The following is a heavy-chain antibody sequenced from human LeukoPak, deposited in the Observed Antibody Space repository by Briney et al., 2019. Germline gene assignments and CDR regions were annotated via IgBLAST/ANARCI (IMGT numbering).Heavy chain of an antibody. Sequence: GGSLRLSCAASGFTFSSYGMNWVRQAPGKGLEWVAVISYDGSNKYYADSVKGRFTNSRDNSKNTLYLQMNSLRAEDTAVYYCAKDSMAFDYWGQGTLVTVSS. J-gene: IGHJ4*02. D-gene: IGHD2/OR15-2a*01. CDR2: ISYDGSNK. CDR3: AKDSMAFDY. V-gene: IGHV3-30*18. CDR1: GFTFSSYG.